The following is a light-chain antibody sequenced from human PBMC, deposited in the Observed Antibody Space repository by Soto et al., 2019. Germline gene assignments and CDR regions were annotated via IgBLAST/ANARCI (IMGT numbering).Light chain of an antibody. CDR3: RQSYSTPLT. CDR2: KAS. J-gene: IGKJ1*01. CDR1: QTISSW. V-gene: IGKV1-5*03. Sequence: TRGPATLNEYVGDRFTIACVASQTISSWLAWYQQKPGKAPKLLIYKASTLKSGVPSRFSGSGSGTEFTLTISSLQPEDFATYYCRQSYSTPLTFGQGSHVAIK.